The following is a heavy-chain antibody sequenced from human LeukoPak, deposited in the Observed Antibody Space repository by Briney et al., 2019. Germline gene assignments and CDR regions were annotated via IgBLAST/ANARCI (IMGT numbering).Heavy chain of an antibody. Sequence: SETLSLTCAVYGGSFSGYYWSWIRQPPGKGLEWIGEINHSGSTNYNPSLKGRVTISVDTSKNQFSLKLSSVTAADTAVYYCARARSSPAAAPFDYWGQGTLVTVSS. CDR1: GGSFSGYY. CDR2: INHSGST. V-gene: IGHV4-34*01. J-gene: IGHJ4*02. D-gene: IGHD2-2*01. CDR3: ARARSSPAAAPFDY.